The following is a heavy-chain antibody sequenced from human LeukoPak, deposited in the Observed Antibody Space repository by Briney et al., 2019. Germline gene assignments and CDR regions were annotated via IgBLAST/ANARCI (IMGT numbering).Heavy chain of an antibody. Sequence: GGSLRLSCAASGFTFSSYGMHWVRQAPGKGLEWVAVISYDGSNKYYADSVKGRFTISRDNSKNTLYLQMNSLRAEDTAVYYCARDSADEAKYWNDEENGAFDIWGQGTMVTVSS. CDR1: GFTFSSYG. V-gene: IGHV3-30*03. D-gene: IGHD1-1*01. J-gene: IGHJ3*02. CDR2: ISYDGSNK. CDR3: ARDSADEAKYWNDEENGAFDI.